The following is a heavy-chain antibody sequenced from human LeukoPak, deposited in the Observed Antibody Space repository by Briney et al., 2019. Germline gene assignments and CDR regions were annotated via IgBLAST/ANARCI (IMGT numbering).Heavy chain of an antibody. CDR3: ARDSCSSTSCYSHYYYYYMDV. CDR1: GGSISSSSYY. D-gene: IGHD2-2*01. CDR2: IYTSGST. Sequence: SETLSLTCTVSGGSISSSSYYWSWVRRPAGKGLEWIGRIYTSGSTYYNPALKSRVTMSVDTSKNQFSLKLSSVTAADTAVYYCARDSCSSTSCYSHYYYYYMDVWGKGTTVTVSS. J-gene: IGHJ6*03. V-gene: IGHV4-61*02.